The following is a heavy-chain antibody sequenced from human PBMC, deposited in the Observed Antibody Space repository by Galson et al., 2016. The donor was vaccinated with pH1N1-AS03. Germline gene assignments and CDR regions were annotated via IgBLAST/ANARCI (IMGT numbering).Heavy chain of an antibody. J-gene: IGHJ6*02. V-gene: IGHV1-2*04. CDR1: GYIFTGFY. CDR3: ARDPRGPCTSATCPTTYYFGMDA. Sequence: SGYIFTGFYVHWVRQAPGQGLEWMGWINPNNGVTNYAQKFQAWVTMTGDTSISTAYMELYGLKSDDTAVYYCARDPRGPCTSATCPTTYYFGMDAWGQGTTVIVSS. CDR2: INPNNGVT. D-gene: IGHD2-2*01.